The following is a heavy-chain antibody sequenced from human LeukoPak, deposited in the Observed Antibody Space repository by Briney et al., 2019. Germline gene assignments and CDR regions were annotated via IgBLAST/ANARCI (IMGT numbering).Heavy chain of an antibody. V-gene: IGHV1-2*02. J-gene: IGHJ4*02. CDR2: INPNSGGT. D-gene: IGHD3-16*01. CDR1: GYTFTGYY. Sequence: ASVKVSCKASGYTFTGYYMHWVRQAPGQGLEWMGWINPNSGGTNYAQKFLGRVTMTSDTSISTAHMELSRLRSDDTAVYYCARLRMEGGLDGYWGQGTLVTVSS. CDR3: ARLRMEGGLDGY.